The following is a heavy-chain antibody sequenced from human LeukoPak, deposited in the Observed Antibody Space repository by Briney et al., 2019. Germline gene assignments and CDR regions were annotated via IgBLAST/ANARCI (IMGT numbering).Heavy chain of an antibody. V-gene: IGHV3-21*01. D-gene: IGHD6-13*01. CDR2: ISSSSSYI. CDR1: GFTFSSYS. CDR3: ARGPGAAGSLFDY. J-gene: IGHJ4*02. Sequence: PGGSLRLSCAASGFTFSSYSMNWVRQAPGKGLEWVSSISSSSSYIYYADSVKGRFTISRDNAKNSLYLQMNSLRAEDTAVYYRARGPGAAGSLFDYWGQGTLVTVSS.